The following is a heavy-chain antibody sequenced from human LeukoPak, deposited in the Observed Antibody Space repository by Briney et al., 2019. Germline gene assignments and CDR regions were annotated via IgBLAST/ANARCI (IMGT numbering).Heavy chain of an antibody. J-gene: IGHJ4*02. CDR1: GYTFTSYY. V-gene: IGHV3-33*01. Sequence: SCKASGYTFTSYYMHWVRQTPGKGLEWVAIIYYDGSEKFYADSVKGRFTISRDNSKNTVYLQMNSLRAEDTAVYYCATDRSLSWFDYWGQGTLVTVSS. CDR3: ATDRSLSWFDY. CDR2: IYYDGSEK. D-gene: IGHD6-13*01.